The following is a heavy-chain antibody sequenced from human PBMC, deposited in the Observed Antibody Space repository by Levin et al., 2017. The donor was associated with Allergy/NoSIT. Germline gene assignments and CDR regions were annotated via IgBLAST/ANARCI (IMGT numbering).Heavy chain of an antibody. V-gene: IGHV1-2*02. D-gene: IGHD2-8*02. CDR1: EYSFSDNY. CDR2: MNPNAGGT. CDR3: ARDVFRFSTGWRGMDV. J-gene: IGHJ6*02. Sequence: GESLKISCKAFEYSFSDNYIHWVRQAPGQGLEWMGWMNPNAGGTYYARKFEGRVTMTGDTSISTAYMELSSLTSDDTAVYFCARDVFRFSTGWRGMDVWGQVTTVIVSS.